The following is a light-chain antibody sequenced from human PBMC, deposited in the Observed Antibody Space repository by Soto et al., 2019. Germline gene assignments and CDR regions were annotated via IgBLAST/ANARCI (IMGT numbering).Light chain of an antibody. CDR3: CSDAGSSSYV. CDR2: EVT. V-gene: IGLV2-23*02. CDR1: SSDVWSFNF. J-gene: IGLJ1*01. Sequence: QSVLTQPASVSGSPGQSITISCTRPSSDVWSFNFVSWYQQHPDKAPQVLIYEVTKRPPGVSNRSSGSKSGNTASLTISGLQADDEADYYCCSDAGSSSYVFGTGTKVTVL.